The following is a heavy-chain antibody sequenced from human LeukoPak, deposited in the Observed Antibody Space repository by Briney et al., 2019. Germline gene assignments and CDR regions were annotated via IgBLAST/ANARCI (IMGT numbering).Heavy chain of an antibody. D-gene: IGHD2-15*01. J-gene: IGHJ4*02. CDR3: ARDLGVVVAATLAYFDY. CDR1: GFTFSSYS. V-gene: IGHV3-21*01. Sequence: NPGGSLRLSCAASGFTFSSYSMNWVRQAPGKGLEWVSSISSSSSYIYYADSVKGRFTISRDNAKNSLYLQMNSLRAEDTAVYYCARDLGVVVAATLAYFDYWGQGTLVTVSS. CDR2: ISSSSSYI.